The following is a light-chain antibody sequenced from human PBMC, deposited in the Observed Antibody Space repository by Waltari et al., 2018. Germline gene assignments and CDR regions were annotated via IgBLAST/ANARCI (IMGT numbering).Light chain of an antibody. V-gene: IGLV1-40*01. CDR3: QSYDSSLSGSV. CDR2: GNI. J-gene: IGLJ2*01. Sequence: QSVLTQPPSVSGAPGQRVTISCTGSSSNIGAGYDVHWYQQLPGTAPKLLIYGNIQRPSGFPDRFSGSKSGTSASLAITGLQAEDEADYYCQSYDSSLSGSVFGGGTKLTVL. CDR1: SSNIGAGYD.